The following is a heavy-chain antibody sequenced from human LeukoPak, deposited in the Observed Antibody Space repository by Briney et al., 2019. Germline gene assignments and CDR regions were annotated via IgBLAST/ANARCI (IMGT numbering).Heavy chain of an antibody. CDR2: IKEDGSIE. V-gene: IGHV3-7*01. J-gene: IGHJ5*02. CDR3: VSQQVAPP. CDR1: GFTLSHYW. Sequence: GGSLRLSCVASGFTLSHYWMSWVRQAPGKGLEWVANIKEDGSIEDYVDSVKGRFTVSRDNAKNSLYLEMNSLRVEDTAVYYCVSQQVAPPWGQGTLVIVSS. D-gene: IGHD5-12*01.